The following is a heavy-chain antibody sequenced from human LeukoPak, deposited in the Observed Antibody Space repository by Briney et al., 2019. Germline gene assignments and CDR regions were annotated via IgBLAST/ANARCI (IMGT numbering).Heavy chain of an antibody. CDR3: ARRTVVTASSGYFDY. D-gene: IGHD2-21*02. CDR1: GGSFSGYY. J-gene: IGHJ4*02. Sequence: PSETLSLTCAVYGGSFSGYYWSWIRQPPGKGLEWIGEINHSGSTNYNPSLKSRVTISVDTSKNQFSLKLSSVTAADTAVYYCARRTVVTASSGYFDYWGQGTLVTVSS. V-gene: IGHV4-34*01. CDR2: INHSGST.